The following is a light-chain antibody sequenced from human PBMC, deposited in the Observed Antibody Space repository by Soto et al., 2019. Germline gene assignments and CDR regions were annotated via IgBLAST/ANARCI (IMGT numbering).Light chain of an antibody. CDR2: EVX. V-gene: IGLV2-8*01. CDR3: SSYAGSNNLV. CDR1: SSDVGGYNY. J-gene: IGLJ3*02. Sequence: QSALTQPPSASGSPGQSVTISCTGTSSDVGGYNYVSWYQQHPGKAPKLMIYEVXKRPSGVPDRFSGSKSGNTASLTVSGLQAEXEXDYYCSSYAGSNNLVFGGGTKLTVL.